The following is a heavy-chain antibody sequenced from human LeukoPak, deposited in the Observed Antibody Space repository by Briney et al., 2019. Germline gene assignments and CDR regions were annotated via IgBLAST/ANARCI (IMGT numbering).Heavy chain of an antibody. D-gene: IGHD1-1*01. CDR3: ARERDDDPFDI. Sequence: GASVKVSCKASGDSSRTNAIVWLRQAPGQGPEWMGWISAGSGNTKYSQTFQDRLTLTRDTAASTVYMDLSSLRPEDAAVYFCARERDDDPFDIWGQGTLVIVSS. CDR1: GDSSRTNA. J-gene: IGHJ3*02. V-gene: IGHV1-3*01. CDR2: ISAGSGNT.